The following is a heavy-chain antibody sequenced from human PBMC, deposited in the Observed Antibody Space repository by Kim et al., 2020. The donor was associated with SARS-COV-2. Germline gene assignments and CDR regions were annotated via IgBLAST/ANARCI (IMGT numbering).Heavy chain of an antibody. J-gene: IGHJ6*02. Sequence: GGSLRLSCAASGFTFSSYEMNWVRQAPGKGLEWVSYISSSGSTIYYADSVKGRFTISRDNAKNSLYLQMNSLRVEDTAVYYCARDAGYYDRYYYGMDVCGQGTTVTDSS. CDR1: GFTFSSYE. V-gene: IGHV3-48*03. CDR3: ARDAGYYDRYYYGMDV. CDR2: ISSSGSTI. D-gene: IGHD3-22*01.